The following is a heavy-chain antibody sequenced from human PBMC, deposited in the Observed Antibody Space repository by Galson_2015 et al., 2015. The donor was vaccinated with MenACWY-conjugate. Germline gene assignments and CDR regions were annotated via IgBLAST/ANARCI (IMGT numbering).Heavy chain of an antibody. D-gene: IGHD3-22*01. CDR1: GFTFSSYA. CDR2: ISGSGGST. J-gene: IGHJ4*02. Sequence: SLRLSCAASGFTFSSYAMSWVRQAPGKGLEWVSAISGSGGSTYYADSVKGRFTISRDNSKNTLYLQMNSLRAEDTAVYYCAKVVNYYDSTGPYYFDYWGQGTQVTVSS. CDR3: AKVVNYYDSTGPYYFDY. V-gene: IGHV3-23*01.